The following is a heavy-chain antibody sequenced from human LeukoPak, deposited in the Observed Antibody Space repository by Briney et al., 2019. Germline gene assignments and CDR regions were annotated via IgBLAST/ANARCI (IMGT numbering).Heavy chain of an antibody. CDR2: IIPILGIA. V-gene: IGHV1-69*04. J-gene: IGHJ4*02. D-gene: IGHD3-10*01. CDR3: ARGEVRGHGRY. Sequence: SVKVSCKTSGGTFSSYANSWVRQAPGQGLEWMGRIIPILGIANYAQKFQGRVTITADKSTSTAYMELSSLRSEDTAVYYCARGEVRGHGRYWGQGTLVTVSS. CDR1: GGTFSSYA.